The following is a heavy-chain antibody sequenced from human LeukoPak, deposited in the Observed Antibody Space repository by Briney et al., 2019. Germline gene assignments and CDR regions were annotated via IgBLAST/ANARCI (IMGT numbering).Heavy chain of an antibody. Sequence: SETLSLTCAVSGVSIRSAGYSYYWIRQHPGKGLEWIGHVYYSGSTSYNPSLKSRVAMSIDPSKNQFSLNLTSVTAADTAVYFCARDGATGVFEYWGQGILVAVSS. J-gene: IGHJ4*02. CDR2: VYYSGST. D-gene: IGHD4/OR15-4a*01. V-gene: IGHV4-31*11. CDR3: ARDGATGVFEY. CDR1: GVSIRSAGYS.